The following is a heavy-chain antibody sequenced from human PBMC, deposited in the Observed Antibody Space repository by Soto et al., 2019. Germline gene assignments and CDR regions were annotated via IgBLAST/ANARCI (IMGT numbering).Heavy chain of an antibody. J-gene: IGHJ4*02. CDR1: GYTFTSYA. CDR3: ARGEERVALPSGY. CDR2: INAGNGNT. V-gene: IGHV1-3*01. D-gene: IGHD2-15*01. Sequence: ASVKVSCKASGYTFTSYAMHWVRQAPGQRLEWMGWINAGNGNTKYSQKFQGRVTTTRDTSASTAYMELRSLGSDDTAVYYCARGEERVALPSGYWGQGTLVTVSS.